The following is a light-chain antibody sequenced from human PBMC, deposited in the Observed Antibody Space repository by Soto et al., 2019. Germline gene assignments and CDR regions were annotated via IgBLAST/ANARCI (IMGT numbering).Light chain of an antibody. CDR1: GTDVGGYNY. CDR3: SSYTSDSTLV. Sequence: QSVLTQPASVSGSPGQSIAISCTGTGTDVGGYNYVSWYQQHPGKAPKLMIYEVSNRPSGVSNRFSGAKSGNTASLTISGLQAEDEADYYCSSYTSDSTLVFGGGTKLTVL. V-gene: IGLV2-14*01. J-gene: IGLJ3*02. CDR2: EVS.